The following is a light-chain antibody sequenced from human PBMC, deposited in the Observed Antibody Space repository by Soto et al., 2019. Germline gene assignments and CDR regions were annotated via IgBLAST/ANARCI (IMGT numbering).Light chain of an antibody. J-gene: IGKJ1*01. CDR2: AAS. Sequence: AIQMTQSPSSLSASVGDRVIITCRASQGIRNDLGWYQQKPGKAPKLLIYAASSLQSGVPSRFSGSGSGTDFTLTINGLQPEDFATYYCLQDYTYPQTFGQGTKVEIK. V-gene: IGKV1-6*01. CDR1: QGIRND. CDR3: LQDYTYPQT.